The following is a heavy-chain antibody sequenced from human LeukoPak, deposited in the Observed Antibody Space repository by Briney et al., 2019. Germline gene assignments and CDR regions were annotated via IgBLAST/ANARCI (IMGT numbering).Heavy chain of an antibody. CDR2: ISDGGVST. V-gene: IGHV3-23*01. J-gene: IGHJ4*02. Sequence: PGGSLRLSCAASGFTFSSYAMSWVRQAPGKGLEWVLGISDGGVSTYYADSVKGRFTLSRDNSKNTLYLQMNSLRAEDTAVYYCAKDLSSSXWGQGTLVTVS. CDR1: GFTFSSYA. D-gene: IGHD6-6*01. CDR3: AKDLSSSX.